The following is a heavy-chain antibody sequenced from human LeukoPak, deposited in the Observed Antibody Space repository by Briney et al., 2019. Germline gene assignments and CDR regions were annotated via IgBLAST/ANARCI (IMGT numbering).Heavy chain of an antibody. V-gene: IGHV4-39*07. CDR1: GGSISSGSGSNY. CDR3: ARARPLTIVVVPAAKGQNFDY. D-gene: IGHD2-2*01. J-gene: IGHJ4*02. CDR2: ISYSGST. Sequence: SETLSLTCTVSGGSISSGSGSNYWGWIRQPPGKGLEWIGSISYSGSTYYNPSLKSRVTISVDTSKNQFSLKLSSVTAADTAVYYCARARPLTIVVVPAAKGQNFDYWGQGTLVTVSS.